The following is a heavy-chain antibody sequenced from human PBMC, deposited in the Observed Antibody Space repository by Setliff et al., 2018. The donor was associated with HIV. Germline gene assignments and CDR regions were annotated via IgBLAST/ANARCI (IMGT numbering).Heavy chain of an antibody. CDR1: GGSISSNSYY. CDR2: IYHSGRT. J-gene: IGHJ4*02. Sequence: SSETLSLTCTVSGGSISSNSYYWGWIRQPPGKGLEWIGSIYHSGRTYYNPSLTRRVTISVDTSKSQFSLKLTSVTAADTAVYDCARDQPQDYDSLTGYYTGRYFDYWDRGTLVTVSS. D-gene: IGHD3-9*01. CDR3: ARDQPQDYDSLTGYYTGRYFDY. V-gene: IGHV4-39*07.